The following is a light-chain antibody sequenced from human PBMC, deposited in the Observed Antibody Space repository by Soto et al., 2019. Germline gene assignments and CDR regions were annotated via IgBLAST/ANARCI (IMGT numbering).Light chain of an antibody. CDR1: QSVSSSY. J-gene: IGKJ1*01. CDR2: GAS. CDR3: QQYGSSPQT. V-gene: IGKV3-20*01. Sequence: EIVLTPSPVALSLSPGEIPTLSCRSSQSVSSSYLAWYQQKPGQAPRLLIYGASSRATGIPDRFSGSGSGTDFTLTISRLEPEDFAVYYCQQYGSSPQTFGQGTKVDIK.